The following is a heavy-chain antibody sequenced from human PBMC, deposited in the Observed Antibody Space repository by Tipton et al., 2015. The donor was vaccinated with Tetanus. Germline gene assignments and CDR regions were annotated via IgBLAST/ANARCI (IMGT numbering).Heavy chain of an antibody. D-gene: IGHD1-26*01. CDR1: GGSISSGSYY. CDR2: ISYNGST. J-gene: IGHJ4*02. Sequence: LRLSCTVSGGSISSGSYYWGWIRQPPGKGLEWIGSISYNGSTYYNPTLKSRVTISVDTSNNQYSLKLSSVTAADTAVFYCARRIVGPTSRFDYWGQGTLVTVSS. CDR3: ARRIVGPTSRFDY. V-gene: IGHV4-39*01.